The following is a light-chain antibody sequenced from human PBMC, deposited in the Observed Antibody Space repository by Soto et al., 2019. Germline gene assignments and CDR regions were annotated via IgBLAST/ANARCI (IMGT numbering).Light chain of an antibody. J-gene: IGKJ1*01. CDR2: DAS. CDR1: QSVSSSS. Sequence: EIVLTQSPGTLSLFPGERATLSCRASQSVSSSSLAWYQQKRGQAPRLLIHDASSRATGIPDRFSGSGSGTDFTLTISRLEPEDFAVYYCQQYGGSPRTFGQGTKVDIK. CDR3: QQYGGSPRT. V-gene: IGKV3-20*01.